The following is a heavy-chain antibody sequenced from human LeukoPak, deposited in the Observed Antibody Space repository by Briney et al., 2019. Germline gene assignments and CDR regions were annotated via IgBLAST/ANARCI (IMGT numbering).Heavy chain of an antibody. Sequence: GASVKVSCKASGYTFTSYAMHWVRQAPGQRLEWMGWINAGNGNTKYSQKFQGRVTITRDTSASTAYMELSSLRSEDTAVYYCARVGLRYFDWLLIPDYFDYWGQGTLVTVSS. V-gene: IGHV1-3*01. CDR1: GYTFTSYA. D-gene: IGHD3-9*01. CDR3: ARVGLRYFDWLLIPDYFDY. J-gene: IGHJ4*02. CDR2: INAGNGNT.